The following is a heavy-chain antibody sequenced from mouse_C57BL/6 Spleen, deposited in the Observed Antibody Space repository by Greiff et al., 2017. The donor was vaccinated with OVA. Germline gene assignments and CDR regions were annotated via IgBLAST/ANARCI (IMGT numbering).Heavy chain of an antibody. D-gene: IGHD3-2*02. CDR1: GYTFTDYE. V-gene: IGHV1-15*01. CDR3: TRGSGYVRVFDY. J-gene: IGHJ2*01. CDR2: IDPETGGT. Sequence: VQLQPSGAELVRPGASVTLSCKASGYTFTDYEMHWVKQTPVHGLEWIGAIDPETGGTAYNQKFKGKAILTADKSSSTAYMELRSLTSEDSAVYYCTRGSGYVRVFDYWGQGTTLTVSS.